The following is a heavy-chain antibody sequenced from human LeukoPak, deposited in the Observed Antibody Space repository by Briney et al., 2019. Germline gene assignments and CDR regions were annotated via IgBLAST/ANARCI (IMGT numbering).Heavy chain of an antibody. CDR2: INHSGST. V-gene: IGHV4-34*01. CDR3: ARRDAIPPAGCMDV. J-gene: IGHJ6*03. D-gene: IGHD2-8*01. CDR1: GGSFSGYY. Sequence: SETLSLTCAVYGGSFSGYYWSWIRQPPGKGLEWSGEINHSGSTNYNPPLTRRVTISVDTSKNQFSLKLSSVTAADTAVYYCARRDAIPPAGCMDVWGKGTTVTVSS.